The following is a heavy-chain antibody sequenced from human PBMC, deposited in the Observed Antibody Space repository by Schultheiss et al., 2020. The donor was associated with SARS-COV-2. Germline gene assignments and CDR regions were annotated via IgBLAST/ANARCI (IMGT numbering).Heavy chain of an antibody. J-gene: IGHJ5*02. V-gene: IGHV3-9*01. Sequence: GGSLRLSCAASGFTFDDYAMHWVRQAPGKGLEWVSGISWNSGSIGYADSVKGRFTISRDNSKNTLYLQMNSLKTEDTAVYYCTTDLVGAPGNWFDPWGQGTLVTVSS. D-gene: IGHD1-26*01. CDR3: TTDLVGAPGNWFDP. CDR2: ISWNSGSI. CDR1: GFTFDDYA.